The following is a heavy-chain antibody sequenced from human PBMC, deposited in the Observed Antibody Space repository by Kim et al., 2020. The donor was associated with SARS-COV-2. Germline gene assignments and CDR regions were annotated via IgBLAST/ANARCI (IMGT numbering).Heavy chain of an antibody. CDR3: AKDLGARGGGATLHI. Sequence: GGSLRLSCSASGFTFDSYAMSWVRQPPGKGLEWVSSISNGGAGTYLTDSVRGRFTISRDNSENTLYLQMNSLRVDDTAIYFCAKDLGARGGGATLHIWGQGKAVTVSS. CDR1: GFTFDSYA. CDR2: ISNGGAGT. J-gene: IGHJ3*02. V-gene: IGHV3-23*01. D-gene: IGHD3-16*01.